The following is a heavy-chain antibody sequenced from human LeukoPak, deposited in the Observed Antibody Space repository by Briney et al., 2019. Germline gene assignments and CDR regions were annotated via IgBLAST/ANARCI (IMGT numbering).Heavy chain of an antibody. CDR1: GGSISCSPYY. V-gene: IGHV4-39*01. CDR3: SILNPFAQECTGANCCTLYFFDY. CDR2: VDYSGTT. Sequence: PSETLSLTCTVSGGSISCSPYYSGWIRQPPGKGLEWIGSVDYSGTTYYNPSLKSRVTISADTSKNQFSLNLASVTAADTTVNHCSILNPFAQECTGANCCTLYFFDYWGQGSLVTVSS. D-gene: IGHD4/OR15-4a*01. J-gene: IGHJ4*02.